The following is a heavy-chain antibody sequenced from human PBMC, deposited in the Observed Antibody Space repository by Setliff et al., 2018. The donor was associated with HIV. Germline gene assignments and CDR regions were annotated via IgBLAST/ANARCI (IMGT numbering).Heavy chain of an antibody. V-gene: IGHV4-34*01. Sequence: PSETLSLTCAVYGESLSPYFWSWIRQTPGKGLEWIGEINHSGSSNYNPSLRSRVTLSVDTSKNQFSLSLTSVTAADTAVYYCARGLGMVEATTPFDYWGQGTLVTVSS. J-gene: IGHJ4*02. CDR2: INHSGSS. D-gene: IGHD1-26*01. CDR1: GESLSPYF. CDR3: ARGLGMVEATTPFDY.